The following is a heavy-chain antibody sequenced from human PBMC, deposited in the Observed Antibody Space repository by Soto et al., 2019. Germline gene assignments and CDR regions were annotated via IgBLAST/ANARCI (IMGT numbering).Heavy chain of an antibody. CDR3: ARDILSGYSRYDY. CDR2: ISAYNGNT. J-gene: IGHJ4*02. Sequence: GASVKVSCKASGYTFTSYGISWVRQAPGQGLEWMGWISAYNGNTNYAQKLQGRVTITSDTSATTAYLELSTLRFEDTAVYYCARDILSGYSRYDYWGQGTLVTVSS. V-gene: IGHV1-18*01. CDR1: GYTFTSYG. D-gene: IGHD3-9*01.